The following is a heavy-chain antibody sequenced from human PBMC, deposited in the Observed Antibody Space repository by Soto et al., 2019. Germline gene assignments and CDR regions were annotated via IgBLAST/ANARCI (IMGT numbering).Heavy chain of an antibody. CDR1: GYSISSSNG. V-gene: IGHV4-28*01. J-gene: IGHJ4*02. Sequence: PSETLSLTCAVSGYSISSSNGWGWIRQPPGKGLEWIGYIYYSGTTYYNPSLKSRVTMSVDTSKNQFSLKLTSVTVVDTAVYYCARREIQGPIDYWGQGTLVTVSS. CDR2: IYYSGTT. D-gene: IGHD1-26*01. CDR3: ARREIQGPIDY.